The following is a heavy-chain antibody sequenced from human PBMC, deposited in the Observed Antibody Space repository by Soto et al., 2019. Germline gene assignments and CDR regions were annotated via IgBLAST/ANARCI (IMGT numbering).Heavy chain of an antibody. D-gene: IGHD3-3*01. V-gene: IGHV3-23*01. CDR3: AKDTPIDDFWSGYTTNTYYGMDV. Sequence: EVPLLESGGGLVQPGGSLRLSCAASGFTFSSYAMSWVRQAPGKGLEWVSAISGSGGSTYYADSVKGRFTISRDNSKNTLYLQMNSLRAEDTAVYYCAKDTPIDDFWSGYTTNTYYGMDVWGQGTTVTVSS. CDR1: GFTFSSYA. CDR2: ISGSGGST. J-gene: IGHJ6*02.